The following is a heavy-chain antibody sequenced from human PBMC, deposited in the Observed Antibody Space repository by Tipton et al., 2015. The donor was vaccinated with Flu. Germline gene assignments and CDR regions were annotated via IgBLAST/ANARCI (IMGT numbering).Heavy chain of an antibody. V-gene: IGHV3-53*01. D-gene: IGHD2-21*02. CDR3: GTYCGGDCYRAPIYYYGLDV. CDR1: GFTVSSKY. CDR2: IYSGGST. J-gene: IGHJ6*02. Sequence: LFLTCAASGFTVSSKYMSWVRQAPGKGLEWLSVIYSGGSTDYADSVKGRFTISRDNSKNTLYLQMNSRRAEDTAVYYCGTYCGGDCYRAPIYYYGLDVWGQGTTVTASS.